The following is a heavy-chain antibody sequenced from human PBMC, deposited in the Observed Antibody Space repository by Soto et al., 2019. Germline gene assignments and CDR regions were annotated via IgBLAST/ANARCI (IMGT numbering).Heavy chain of an antibody. CDR2: ISSSSSYT. Sequence: GGSLRLSCAASGFTFSDYYMSWIRQAPGKGLEWVSYISSSSSYTNYADSVKGRFTISRDNAKNSLYLQMNSLRAEDTAMYFCARDRTISDYRSSGALGLWGQGTLVTVSS. V-gene: IGHV3-11*06. D-gene: IGHD3-10*01. CDR3: ARDRTISDYRSSGALGL. J-gene: IGHJ4*02. CDR1: GFTFSDYY.